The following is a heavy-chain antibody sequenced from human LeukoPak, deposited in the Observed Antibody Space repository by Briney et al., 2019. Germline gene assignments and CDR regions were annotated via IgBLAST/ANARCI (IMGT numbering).Heavy chain of an antibody. Sequence: ASVKVSCKASGYTFTGYYMHWVRQAPGQGLEWMGWINPNSGGTNYAQKFQGRVTMTRDTSISTAYMELSRLRSDDTAVYYCARSYFESSGYYYGSYYHGMDVWGQGTMVTVSS. CDR1: GYTFTGYY. CDR2: INPNSGGT. CDR3: ARSYFESSGYYYGSYYHGMDV. V-gene: IGHV1-2*02. D-gene: IGHD3-22*01. J-gene: IGHJ6*02.